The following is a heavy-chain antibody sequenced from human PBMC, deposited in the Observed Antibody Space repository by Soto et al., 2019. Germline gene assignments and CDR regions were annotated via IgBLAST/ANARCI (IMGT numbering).Heavy chain of an antibody. D-gene: IGHD3-3*01. CDR3: ARDLGGDFWCGYYFQPNAFDI. CDR1: GYTFTSYG. J-gene: IGHJ3*02. Sequence: ASVKVSCKASGYTFTSYGISWVRQAPGQGLEWMGWISAYNGNTNYAQKLQGRVTMTTDTSTSTAYMELRSLRSDDTAVYYCARDLGGDFWCGYYFQPNAFDIWGQGTMVTVSS. V-gene: IGHV1-18*04. CDR2: ISAYNGNT.